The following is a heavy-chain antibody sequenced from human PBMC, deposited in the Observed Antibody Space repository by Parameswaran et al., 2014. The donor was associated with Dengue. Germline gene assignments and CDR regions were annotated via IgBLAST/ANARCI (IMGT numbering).Heavy chain of an antibody. Sequence: WIRQPPGKGLEWIGSIYYSGSTYYNPSLKSRVTISVDTSKNQFSLKLSSVTAADTAVYYCAALTVVNLFDYWGQGTLVTVSS. J-gene: IGHJ4*02. D-gene: IGHD4-23*01. CDR3: AALTVVNLFDY. CDR2: IYYSGST. V-gene: IGHV4-39*01.